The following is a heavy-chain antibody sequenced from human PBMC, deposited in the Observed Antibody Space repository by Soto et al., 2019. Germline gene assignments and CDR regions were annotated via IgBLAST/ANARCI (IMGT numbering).Heavy chain of an antibody. CDR1: GFTFSGFG. Sequence: QVQLVESGGGVVQPGGSLRLSCAASGFTFSGFGMHWVRQAPGKGLEWVAVIWYDGNDKYYADSVKGRFSVSRDNSKNTLYLQMNSLRDEDTAVYYCARGRGGDYGGNSGYFDYWGQGTLVTVSS. J-gene: IGHJ4*02. CDR2: IWYDGNDK. CDR3: ARGRGGDYGGNSGYFDY. V-gene: IGHV3-33*01. D-gene: IGHD4-17*01.